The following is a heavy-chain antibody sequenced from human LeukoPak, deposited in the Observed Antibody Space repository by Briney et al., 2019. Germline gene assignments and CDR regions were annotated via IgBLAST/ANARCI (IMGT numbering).Heavy chain of an antibody. Sequence: PSETLSLTCTVSGGSISSYYWSWIRQPPGKGLEWIGYIYYSGSTNYNPSLKSRVTIPVDTSKNQFSLKLSSVFAADTAVYYCARTTEGYCSSASCFGFSYSYYMDVWGKGTTVTISS. D-gene: IGHD2-2*01. V-gene: IGHV4-59*01. CDR2: IYYSGST. J-gene: IGHJ6*03. CDR3: ARTTEGYCSSASCFGFSYSYYMDV. CDR1: GGSISSYY.